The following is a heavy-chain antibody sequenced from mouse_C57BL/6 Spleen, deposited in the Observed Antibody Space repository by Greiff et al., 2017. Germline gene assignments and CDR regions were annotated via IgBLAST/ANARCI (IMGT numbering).Heavy chain of an antibody. CDR3: ARSSNYGNYFDY. V-gene: IGHV1-69*01. Sequence: QVQLKQPGAELVMPGASVKLSCKASGYTFTSYWMHWVKQRPGQGLEWIGEIDPSDSYTNYNQKFKGKSTLTVDKSSSTAYMQLSSLTSEDSAVYYCARSSNYGNYFDYWGQGTTLTVSS. D-gene: IGHD2-5*01. CDR2: IDPSDSYT. CDR1: GYTFTSYW. J-gene: IGHJ2*01.